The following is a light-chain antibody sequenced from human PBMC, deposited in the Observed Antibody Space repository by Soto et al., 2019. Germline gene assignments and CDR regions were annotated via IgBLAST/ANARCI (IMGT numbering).Light chain of an antibody. Sequence: EIVMTQSPATLSVSPGERATLSCRASQSVSSNLAWYQQKPGQAPRLYIYGASTRATGIPARFSGSGSGTEFTLTISSLQSEDFAVYYCQQYNNWPCSFGGGTKVDIK. V-gene: IGKV3-15*01. CDR1: QSVSSN. CDR2: GAS. J-gene: IGKJ4*01. CDR3: QQYNNWPCS.